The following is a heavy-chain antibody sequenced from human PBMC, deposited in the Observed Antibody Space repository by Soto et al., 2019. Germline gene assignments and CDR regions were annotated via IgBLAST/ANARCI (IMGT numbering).Heavy chain of an antibody. J-gene: IGHJ3*02. V-gene: IGHV1-69*06. CDR1: GGTFSDFT. D-gene: IGHD2-15*01. CDR3: ARYWSAGTLYGAFDI. Sequence: QVQLVQSGSEVKKPGSSVKVSCKASGGTFSDFTLSWLRQAPGRGLEWMGGIIPMIGATNNAQKLKGRLTITADKSTGTVDMELKSLRSDDTAVDDCARYWSAGTLYGAFDIWGKGTEVTVS. CDR2: IIPMIGAT.